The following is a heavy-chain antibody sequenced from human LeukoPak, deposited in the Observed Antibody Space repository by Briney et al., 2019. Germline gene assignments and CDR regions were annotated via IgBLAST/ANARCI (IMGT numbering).Heavy chain of an antibody. Sequence: PGGSLRLSCAASGFTLSSYSMNWVRQAPGKGLEWVSYISSSSSTIYYADSVKGRFTISRDNAKNSLYLQMNSLRAEDTAVYYCARVHYDFWSGYYSDPWGQGTLVTVSS. J-gene: IGHJ5*02. CDR3: ARVHYDFWSGYYSDP. V-gene: IGHV3-48*01. CDR1: GFTLSSYS. D-gene: IGHD3-3*01. CDR2: ISSSSSTI.